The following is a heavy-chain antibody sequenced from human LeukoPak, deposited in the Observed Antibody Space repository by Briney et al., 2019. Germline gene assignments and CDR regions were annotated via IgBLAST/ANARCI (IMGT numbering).Heavy chain of an antibody. D-gene: IGHD6-13*01. Sequence: SETLSLTCIVSGGSINNYYWSWIRQPPGKGLEWNGEVSFSGSTNYNPSLTSRVTISADTSKNQFSLKLSSVTAADTAVYYCALFCRLSSNCGYYGMDVWGQGTTVTVSS. CDR1: GGSINNYY. CDR2: VSFSGST. CDR3: ALFCRLSSNCGYYGMDV. V-gene: IGHV4-59*08. J-gene: IGHJ6*02.